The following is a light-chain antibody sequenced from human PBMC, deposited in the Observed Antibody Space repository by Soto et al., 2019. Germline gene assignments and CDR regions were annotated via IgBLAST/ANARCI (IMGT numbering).Light chain of an antibody. CDR2: GAS. V-gene: IGKV3-15*01. J-gene: IGKJ5*01. CDR1: QTVSSN. Sequence: IVLTQSPGTLSLSPGDRATLSCRASQTVSSNYLAWCQQRTGQAPRLLIYGASTRATGIPARFSGSGSGTEFTLTISSLQSEDFEVYYCQQYNNWPITFGQGTRLEI. CDR3: QQYNNWPIT.